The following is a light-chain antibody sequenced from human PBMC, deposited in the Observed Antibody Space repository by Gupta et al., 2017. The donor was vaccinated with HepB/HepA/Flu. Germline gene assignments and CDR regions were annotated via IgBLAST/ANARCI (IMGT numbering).Light chain of an antibody. V-gene: IGKV3-20*01. CDR1: QSLSSTY. CDR3: HQYGSSPWT. J-gene: IGKJ1*01. CDR2: GAS. Sequence: IVLTQSPGTLSLSPAERATLSCRASQSLSSTYLAWYQQKPGQAPRLLIYGASTRATGIPDRFSGSGSETDFTLTINRRDPEDFAVYFCHQYGSSPWTFGQGTQVEVK.